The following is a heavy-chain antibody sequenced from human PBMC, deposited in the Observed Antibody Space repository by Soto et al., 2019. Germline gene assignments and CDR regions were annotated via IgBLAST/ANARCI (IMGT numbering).Heavy chain of an antibody. V-gene: IGHV3-30*18. Sequence: GGSLRLSCAASGFTFSSYGMHWVRQAPGKGLEWVAVISYDGSNKYYADSLKGRFTISRDNSKNTLYLQMNSLRAEDTAVYYCAKDATMVRGKKGSYYYGMDVWGQGTTVTVSS. D-gene: IGHD3-10*01. CDR3: AKDATMVRGKKGSYYYGMDV. CDR1: GFTFSSYG. J-gene: IGHJ6*02. CDR2: ISYDGSNK.